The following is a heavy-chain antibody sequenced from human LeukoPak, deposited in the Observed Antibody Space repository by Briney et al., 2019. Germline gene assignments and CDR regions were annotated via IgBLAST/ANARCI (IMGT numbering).Heavy chain of an antibody. Sequence: PGGSLRLSCAASGFTFSSYWMHWVRQAPGKGLVWVSRINSDGSSTSYADSVKGRFTISRDNAKNTLYLQMNSLRAEDTAVYYCAREGYYYDSSGYYDPFDYWGQGTLVTVSS. V-gene: IGHV3-74*01. J-gene: IGHJ4*02. CDR3: AREGYYYDSSGYYDPFDY. CDR1: GFTFSSYW. D-gene: IGHD3-22*01. CDR2: INSDGSST.